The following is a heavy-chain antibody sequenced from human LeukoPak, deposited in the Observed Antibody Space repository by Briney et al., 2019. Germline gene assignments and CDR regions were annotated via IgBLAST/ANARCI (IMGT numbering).Heavy chain of an antibody. V-gene: IGHV4-31*03. CDR3: ARKIGEGYYDSSGYSPSYGMDV. Sequence: SETLSLTCTVSGGSISSGGYYWSWIRQHPGKGLEWIVYIYYSGSTYYNPSLKSRVTISVDTSKNQFSLKLSSVTAADTAVYYCARKIGEGYYDSSGYSPSYGMDVWGQGTTVTVSS. D-gene: IGHD3-22*01. CDR2: IYYSGST. CDR1: GGSISSGGYY. J-gene: IGHJ6*02.